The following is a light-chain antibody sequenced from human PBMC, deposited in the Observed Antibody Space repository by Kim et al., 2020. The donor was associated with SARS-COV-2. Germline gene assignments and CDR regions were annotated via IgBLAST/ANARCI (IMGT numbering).Light chain of an antibody. V-gene: IGLV6-57*03. J-gene: IGLJ3*02. CDR3: QSYDSSNWV. CDR1: SGSIASNY. CDR2: EDN. Sequence: PVPLSCTRSSGSIASNYVQWYQQRPGSAPTTVIYEDNQRPSGVPDRFSGSIDSSSNSASLTISGLKTEDEADYYCQSYDSSNWVFGGGTQLTVL.